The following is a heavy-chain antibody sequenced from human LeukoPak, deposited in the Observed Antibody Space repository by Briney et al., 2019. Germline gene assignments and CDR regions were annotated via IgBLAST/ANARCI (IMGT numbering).Heavy chain of an antibody. J-gene: IGHJ5*02. CDR3: AKEAGDWPHNWFDP. D-gene: IGHD2-21*02. Sequence: GRSLRLSCAASGLIFSNYAMTWVRHAPGKGPEWVSAISGSGANTYYADSVKGRFTISRDNSKNTLYLQMNSLRAEDTAFYYCAKEAGDWPHNWFDPWGQGTLVTVSS. CDR2: ISGSGANT. CDR1: GLIFSNYA. V-gene: IGHV3-23*01.